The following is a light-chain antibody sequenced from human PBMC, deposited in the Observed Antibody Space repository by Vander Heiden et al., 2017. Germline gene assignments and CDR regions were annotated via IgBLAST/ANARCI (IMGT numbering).Light chain of an antibody. CDR3: LQYDNLVAT. Sequence: DIQMTQSPSSLSASVGDRVTITCQASQDISNYLNWYQQKPVIAPKLLIYDASNLETGVPSRFSGSGSGTDFTFTIRSLQPEDIATYYCLQYDNLVATFDPGTRLGI. CDR1: QDISNY. J-gene: IGKJ5*01. V-gene: IGKV1-33*01. CDR2: DAS.